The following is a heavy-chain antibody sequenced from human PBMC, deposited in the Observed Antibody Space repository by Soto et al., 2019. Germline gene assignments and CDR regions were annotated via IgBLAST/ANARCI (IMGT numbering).Heavy chain of an antibody. CDR1: GFTFSAYA. Sequence: EVQLLESGGGLVPPGGSLRLSCAASGFTFSAYAMSWVRQAPGKGLEWVSAITGIGSTTYYADSVKGRFTISRDNSKNTLFLQMNSLRAEDTAIYYCARNRDTGVAGTSCWFGPWGQGTLVTVSS. D-gene: IGHD6-19*01. CDR2: ITGIGSTT. CDR3: ARNRDTGVAGTSCWFGP. V-gene: IGHV3-23*01. J-gene: IGHJ5*02.